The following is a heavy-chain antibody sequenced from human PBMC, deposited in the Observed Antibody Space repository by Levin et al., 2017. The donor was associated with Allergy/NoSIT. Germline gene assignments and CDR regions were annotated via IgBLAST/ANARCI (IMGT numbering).Heavy chain of an antibody. Sequence: GGSLRLSCATSGFTFSNTWMSWVRQAPGKGLQWVGRISATTDGGAPDYAAPVKGRFIISRDDSKDTVYLEINSLKIEDTAVYYCTTEWGYWGQGSLVTVSS. CDR3: TTEWGY. V-gene: IGHV3-15*01. D-gene: IGHD1-26*01. J-gene: IGHJ4*02. CDR1: GFTFSNTW. CDR2: ISATTDGGAP.